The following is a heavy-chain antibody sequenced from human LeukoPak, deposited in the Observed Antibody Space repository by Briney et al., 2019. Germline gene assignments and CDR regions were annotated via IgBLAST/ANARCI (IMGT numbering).Heavy chain of an antibody. Sequence: SGGSLRLSCAASGFTFSSYAMSWVRQAPGKGLEWVSAISGSGGSTYYADSVKGRFTTSRDNSKNTLYLQMNSLRAEDTAVYYCASEVLRFLEWSENWLDPWGQGTLVTVSS. CDR1: GFTFSSYA. CDR2: ISGSGGST. CDR3: ASEVLRFLEWSENWLDP. D-gene: IGHD3-3*01. J-gene: IGHJ5*02. V-gene: IGHV3-23*01.